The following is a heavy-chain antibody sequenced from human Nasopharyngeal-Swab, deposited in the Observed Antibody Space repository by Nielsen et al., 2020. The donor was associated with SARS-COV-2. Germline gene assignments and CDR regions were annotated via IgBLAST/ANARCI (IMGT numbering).Heavy chain of an antibody. J-gene: IGHJ6*03. D-gene: IGHD2-2*01. Sequence: GESLKISCAASGFTVSSNYMNWVRQAPGKGLEWVSSISSSSSYIFYADSVKGRFTISRDNAKNSLYLQMNSLRVEDTAVYYCARVHCSRSSCSAPDYYYYYMDVWGKGTTVTVSS. CDR3: ARVHCSRSSCSAPDYYYYYMDV. CDR1: GFTVSSNY. V-gene: IGHV3-21*01. CDR2: ISSSSSYI.